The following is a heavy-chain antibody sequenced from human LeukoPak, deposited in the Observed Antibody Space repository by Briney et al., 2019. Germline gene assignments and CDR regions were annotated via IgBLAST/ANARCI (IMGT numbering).Heavy chain of an antibody. Sequence: PSETLSLTCTVSGGSISSYYWSWIRQPPGKGLEWIGYFYYSGSTNYNPSLKSRVTMSVDTSKNQFSLKLSSVTAADTAVYYCARVLGGAVDTAMVRWGQGNLVTVSS. CDR3: ARVLGGAVDTAMVR. V-gene: IGHV4-59*01. CDR1: GGSISSYY. D-gene: IGHD5-18*01. CDR2: FYYSGST. J-gene: IGHJ4*02.